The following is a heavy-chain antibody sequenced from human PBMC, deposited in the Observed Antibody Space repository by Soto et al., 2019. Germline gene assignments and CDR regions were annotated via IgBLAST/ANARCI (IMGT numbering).Heavy chain of an antibody. CDR2: IFPNSGGST. D-gene: IGHD3-16*01. CDR1: GYTFAAYY. CDR3: AKDEGGIFDS. V-gene: IGHV1-2*02. J-gene: IGHJ4*01. Sequence: QVQLVQSGAEVKGPGASVKVSCKTSGYTFAAYYIHWVRQAPGQGLEWMGFIFPNSGGSTTSAQQLAGRVTMTRYSSISTAYRELSGLTPDETAVYYCAKDEGGIFDSWGKGTLVT.